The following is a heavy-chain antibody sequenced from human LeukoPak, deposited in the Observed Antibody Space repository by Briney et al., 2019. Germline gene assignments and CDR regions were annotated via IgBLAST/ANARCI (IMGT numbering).Heavy chain of an antibody. V-gene: IGHV1-18*01. D-gene: IGHD1-26*01. CDR2: ISAYNGNT. J-gene: IGHJ4*02. Sequence: GASVKVSCKASGYTFSTYGISWVRQAPGQGLEWMGWISAYNGNTNYAQKLQGRVTMTTDTSTSTVYMELRSLRSEDTAVYYCALSAFASGSFLWGQGTLVTVSS. CDR1: GYTFSTYG. CDR3: ALSAFASGSFL.